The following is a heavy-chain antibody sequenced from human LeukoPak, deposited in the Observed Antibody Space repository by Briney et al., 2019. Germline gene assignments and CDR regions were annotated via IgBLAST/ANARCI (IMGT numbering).Heavy chain of an antibody. CDR1: GGSISSYY. J-gene: IGHJ3*02. CDR3: ARFFSGSYASEDDALDI. CDR2: IYTSGST. D-gene: IGHD1-26*01. V-gene: IGHV4-4*07. Sequence: PSEPLTLTCTVSGGSISSYYWSWIRQSEGKGLEWIGRIYTSGSTNYNPSLNSPVTIFVDTSKNQFSLKLSAVDAEDTAVYYCARFFSGSYASEDDALDIWGQGTMVTVSS.